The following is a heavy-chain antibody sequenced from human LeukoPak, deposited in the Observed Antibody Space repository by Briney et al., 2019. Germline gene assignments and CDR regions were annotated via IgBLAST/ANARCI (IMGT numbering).Heavy chain of an antibody. Sequence: GGSLRLSCVASGFTFTKYPMSWVRQAPGKGLEWVSAISGSGGVTYYAESVKGRFTISRDHSRNTLYLQMNSLRAEDTAVYYCGKSQEDDSSGYYYSNFDYWGQGTLVTVYS. J-gene: IGHJ4*02. CDR3: GKSQEDDSSGYYYSNFDY. CDR2: ISGSGGVT. D-gene: IGHD3-22*01. CDR1: GFTFTKYP. V-gene: IGHV3-23*01.